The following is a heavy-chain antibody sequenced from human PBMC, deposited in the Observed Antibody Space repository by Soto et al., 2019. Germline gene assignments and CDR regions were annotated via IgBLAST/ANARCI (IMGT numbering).Heavy chain of an antibody. Sequence: QVQLVQSGAEVKKPGSSVKVSCKASGGTFSSYAISWVRQAPGQGLEWMGGIIPIFGTANYAQKFQGRVTITAAESTSTAYMELSSLRSEDTAVYYCAREPGIAAAGHNWFDPWGQGTLVTVSS. CDR1: GGTFSSYA. CDR3: AREPGIAAAGHNWFDP. V-gene: IGHV1-69*12. CDR2: IIPIFGTA. J-gene: IGHJ5*02. D-gene: IGHD6-13*01.